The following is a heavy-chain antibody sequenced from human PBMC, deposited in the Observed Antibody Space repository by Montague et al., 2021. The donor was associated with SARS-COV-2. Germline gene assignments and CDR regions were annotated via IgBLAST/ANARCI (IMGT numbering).Heavy chain of an antibody. D-gene: IGHD4-11*01. J-gene: IGHJ6*02. CDR1: GDSISTCY. V-gene: IGHV4-59*01. CDR3: VRADRRDADSPGFYYYKGMDL. Sequence: SETLSLTCTVSGDSISTCYWAWIRQPPAKGLEWIGDVYHSGRSSYNSSLKSRVTISVDTSKDQFSLNLRSVTAADTAVYFCVRADRRDADSPGFYYYKGMDLWGQGTTVTVSS. CDR2: VYHSGRS.